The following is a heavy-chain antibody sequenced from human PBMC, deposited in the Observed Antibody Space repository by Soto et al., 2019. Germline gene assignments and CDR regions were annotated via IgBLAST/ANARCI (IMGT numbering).Heavy chain of an antibody. D-gene: IGHD2-15*01. V-gene: IGHV3-48*03. CDR1: GFDFSNYE. CDR2: ISKDGYGK. J-gene: IGHJ4*02. CDR3: VREDRRPAVATGDY. Sequence: GGSLRLSCAASGFDFSNYEMNWVRQAPGKGLEWVSYISKDGYGKHHADSVNGRFTVSRDNAKNSLYLQMNGLRAEATGVYHCVREDRRPAVATGDYWGQGTLVTVSS.